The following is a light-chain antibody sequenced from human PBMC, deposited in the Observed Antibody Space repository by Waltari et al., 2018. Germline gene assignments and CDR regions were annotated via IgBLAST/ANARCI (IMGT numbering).Light chain of an antibody. Sequence: QSALTQPPSASGSPGQSVTISCTGTSSDVGNYNFVSWYQQHSGKAPTLIISEVSERPSGVPDRFSGSKSGNTASLTVSGLQAEDEANYFCSSYGGTNNLLFGGGTKLTVL. CDR3: SSYGGTNNLL. CDR1: SSDVGNYNF. V-gene: IGLV2-8*01. CDR2: EVS. J-gene: IGLJ2*01.